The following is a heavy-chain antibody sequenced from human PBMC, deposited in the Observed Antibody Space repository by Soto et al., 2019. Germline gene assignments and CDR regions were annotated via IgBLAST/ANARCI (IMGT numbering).Heavy chain of an antibody. CDR3: AKNGVRLPIIRFFDY. CDR2: ISGSGGST. V-gene: IGHV3-23*01. D-gene: IGHD3-10*01. CDR1: GFTFSSYA. Sequence: GGSLRLSCAASGFTFSSYAMSWVRQAPGKGLAWVSAISGSGGSTYYADSVKGRFTISRDNSKNTLYLQMNSLRAEDTAVYYCAKNGVRLPIIRFFDYWGQGTLVTVSS. J-gene: IGHJ4*02.